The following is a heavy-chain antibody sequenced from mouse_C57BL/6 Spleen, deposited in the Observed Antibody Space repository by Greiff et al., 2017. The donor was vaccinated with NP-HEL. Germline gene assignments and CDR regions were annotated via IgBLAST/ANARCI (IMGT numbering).Heavy chain of an antibody. CDR3: TRDVVVVAPPCDFDV. D-gene: IGHD1-1*01. Sequence: VKLMESGAELVRPGASVTLSCKASGYTFTDYEMHWVKQTPVHGLEWIGAIDPETGGTAYNQKFKGKAILTADKSSSTAYMELRSLTSEDSAVYYCTRDVVVVAPPCDFDVWGTGTTVTVSS. V-gene: IGHV1-15*01. CDR2: IDPETGGT. J-gene: IGHJ1*03. CDR1: GYTFTDYE.